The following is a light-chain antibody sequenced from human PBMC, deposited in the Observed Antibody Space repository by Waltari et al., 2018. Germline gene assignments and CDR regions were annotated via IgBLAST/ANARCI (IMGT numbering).Light chain of an antibody. CDR3: QHHVRLPAT. CDR2: AAS. V-gene: IGKV3-20*01. J-gene: IGKJ1*01. Sequence: EIVLTQSPGTLSLSPGERATLSCRASQSVNTYLAWYQQKPGQAPRLIIYAASTRAAGIPDRFSGSGSGTDFSLTISRLEAEDFAVYYCQHHVRLPATFGQGTKVEIK. CDR1: QSVNTY.